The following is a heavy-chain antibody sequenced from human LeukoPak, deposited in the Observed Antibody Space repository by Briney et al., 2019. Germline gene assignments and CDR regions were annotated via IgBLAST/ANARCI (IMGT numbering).Heavy chain of an antibody. CDR2: INHSGST. Sequence: SETLSLTCAVYGGSFSGYYWSWIRQPPGKGLEWIGEINHSGSTNYNPSLKSRVTISVDTSKNQFSLKLSSVTAADTAVYYCARGSRGCSGGSCYSRLLDYWGQGTPVTVSS. J-gene: IGHJ4*02. D-gene: IGHD2-15*01. V-gene: IGHV4-34*01. CDR1: GGSFSGYY. CDR3: ARGSRGCSGGSCYSRLLDY.